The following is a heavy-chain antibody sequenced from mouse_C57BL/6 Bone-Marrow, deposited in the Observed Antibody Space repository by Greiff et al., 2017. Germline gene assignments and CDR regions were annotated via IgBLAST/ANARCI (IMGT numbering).Heavy chain of an antibody. CDR1: GYSITSGYY. J-gene: IGHJ2*01. CDR3: ARAPSSYYFDY. V-gene: IGHV3-6*01. Sequence: DVQLQESGPGLVKPSQSLSLTCSVTGYSITSGYYWNWIRQFPGNKLEWMGYISYDGSNNYNPSLKNRISITRDTSKNQFFLKLNSVTTEDTATYYCARAPSSYYFDYWGQGTTLTVSS. CDR2: ISYDGSN.